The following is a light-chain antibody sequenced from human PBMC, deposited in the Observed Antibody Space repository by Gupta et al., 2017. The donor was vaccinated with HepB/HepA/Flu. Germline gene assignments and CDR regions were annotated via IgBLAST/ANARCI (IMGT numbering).Light chain of an antibody. Sequence: DIQMTQPPSSLSASVGDRVTITCRASQRISSYLNWYQQKPGKAPKLLIYAASRVKSGVPSRFSGSGSGTDFTLTISRLQPEDFATYYCQQRHSTSWTFGQGTKVEIK. CDR1: QRISSY. CDR2: AAS. J-gene: IGKJ1*01. V-gene: IGKV1-39*01. CDR3: QQRHSTSWT.